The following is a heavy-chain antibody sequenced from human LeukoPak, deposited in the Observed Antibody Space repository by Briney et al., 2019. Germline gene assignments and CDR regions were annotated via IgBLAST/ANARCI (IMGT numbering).Heavy chain of an antibody. V-gene: IGHV1-18*01. Sequence: ASVKVSCKASGYTFTSYAISWIRQAPGQGLEWMAWISLYNGETTFGRRFVDRVTVTTDTATNTVYMELRSLTSDDTAIYFCARVGEPFDYWGQGTLVTVSS. CDR3: ARVGEPFDY. CDR1: GYTFTSYA. CDR2: ISLYNGET. D-gene: IGHD1-14*01. J-gene: IGHJ4*02.